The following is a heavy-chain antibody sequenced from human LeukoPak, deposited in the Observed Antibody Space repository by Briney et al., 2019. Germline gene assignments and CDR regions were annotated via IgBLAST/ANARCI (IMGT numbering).Heavy chain of an antibody. V-gene: IGHV4-59*08. Sequence: SETLSLTCTVSGGSISSYYWSWIRQPPGKGLEWIGSIYYSGSTNYNPSLKSRVTISVDTSKNQFSLKLSSVTAADTAVYYCASFRSIVGATTPYFQHWGQGTLVTVSS. D-gene: IGHD1-26*01. CDR3: ASFRSIVGATTPYFQH. CDR1: GGSISSYY. J-gene: IGHJ1*01. CDR2: IYYSGST.